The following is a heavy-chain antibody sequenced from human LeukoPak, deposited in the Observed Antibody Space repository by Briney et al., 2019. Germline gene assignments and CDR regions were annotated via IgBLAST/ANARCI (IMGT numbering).Heavy chain of an antibody. CDR2: INTDGSST. J-gene: IGHJ4*02. Sequence: GGSLRLSCAASGFTFSSYWMHWVRQAPGKGLVWVSRINTDGSSTSYAESVKGRFTISRDNAKNTLYLQMNSLRAEDTAVYYCARGATYAYYQDYWGQGTLVTVSS. D-gene: IGHD1-26*01. CDR1: GFTFSSYW. CDR3: ARGATYAYYQDY. V-gene: IGHV3-74*01.